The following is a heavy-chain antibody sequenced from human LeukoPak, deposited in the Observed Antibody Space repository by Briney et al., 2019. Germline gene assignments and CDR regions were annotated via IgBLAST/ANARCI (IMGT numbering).Heavy chain of an antibody. V-gene: IGHV3-20*01. CDR1: RFTFSTYS. CDR2: INWNGGST. J-gene: IGHJ5*02. Sequence: RTGGSLRLSCAASRFTFSTYSMSWVRQAPGKGLEWVSGINWNGGSTGYADSVKGRFTISRDNAKNSLYLQMNSLRAEDTALYHCARVARYCSGGSCYDWFDPWGQGTLVTVSS. CDR3: ARVARYCSGGSCYDWFDP. D-gene: IGHD2-15*01.